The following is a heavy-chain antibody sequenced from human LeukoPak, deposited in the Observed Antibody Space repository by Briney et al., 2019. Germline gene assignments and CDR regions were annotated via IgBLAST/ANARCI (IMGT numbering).Heavy chain of an antibody. J-gene: IGHJ4*02. D-gene: IGHD6-13*01. CDR2: ISSSSSYI. CDR1: GFTFTSYN. Sequence: GGSLRLSCAASGFTFTSYNMNWVRQAPGKGLEWVSSISSSSSYIYYADSVKGRFTISRDNAKDSLYLQMNSLRADDTAVYYCARGRRLLAAAGAPPPAPYFDYWGQGTLVTVSS. V-gene: IGHV3-21*01. CDR3: ARGRRLLAAAGAPPPAPYFDY.